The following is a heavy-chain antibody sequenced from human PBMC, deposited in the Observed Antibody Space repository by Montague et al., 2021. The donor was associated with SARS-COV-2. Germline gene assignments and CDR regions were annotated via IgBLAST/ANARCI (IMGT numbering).Heavy chain of an antibody. Sequence: SLRLSCAASGFTFSSYGMHWVRQAPGKGLEWVAVMSYDGSNKYYADSVKSRFTISRDNSKNTLYLQMNSLRVEDTAVYYCARDSYLSGFDYWGQGTLVTVSS. CDR2: MSYDGSNK. D-gene: IGHD3-10*01. CDR1: GFTFSSYG. V-gene: IGHV3-30-3*01. CDR3: ARDSYLSGFDY. J-gene: IGHJ4*02.